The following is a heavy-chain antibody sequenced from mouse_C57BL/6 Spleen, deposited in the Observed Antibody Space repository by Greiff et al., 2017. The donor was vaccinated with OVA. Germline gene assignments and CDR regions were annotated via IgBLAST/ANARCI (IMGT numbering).Heavy chain of an antibody. V-gene: IGHV1-54*01. CDR2: INPGSGGT. Sequence: VQLQQSGAELVRPGTSVKVSCKASGYAFTNYLIEWVKQRPGQGLEWIGVINPGSGGTNYNEKFKGKATLTADKSSSTAYMQLSSLTSEDSAVYFGARDYGSSYVGYFDVWGTGTTVTVSS. J-gene: IGHJ1*03. CDR1: GYAFTNYL. CDR3: ARDYGSSYVGYFDV. D-gene: IGHD1-1*01.